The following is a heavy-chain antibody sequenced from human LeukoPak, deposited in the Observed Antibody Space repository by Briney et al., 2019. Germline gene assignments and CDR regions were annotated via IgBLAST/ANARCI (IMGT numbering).Heavy chain of an antibody. Sequence: ASVKVSCTASGGTFSSYAISWVRQAPGQGLEWMGGIIPIFGTANYAQKFQGRVTITADESTSTAYMELSSLRSEDTAVYYCASASIAVAAAFDYWGQGTLVTVSS. CDR3: ASASIAVAAAFDY. V-gene: IGHV1-69*13. CDR2: IIPIFGTA. D-gene: IGHD6-19*01. CDR1: GGTFSSYA. J-gene: IGHJ4*02.